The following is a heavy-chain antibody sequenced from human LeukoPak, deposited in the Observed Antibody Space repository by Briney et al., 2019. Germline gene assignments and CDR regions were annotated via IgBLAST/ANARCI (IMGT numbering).Heavy chain of an antibody. CDR3: AKDGSKKSLNWFDP. D-gene: IGHD2-15*01. Sequence: GGSLRLSCAASGFTFSRYGMHWVRQAPGKGLEWVAVIWYDGSNKYYADSVKGRFTISRDNSKNTLYLQMNSLRAEDTAVYYCAKDGSKKSLNWFDPWGQGTLVTVSS. CDR1: GFTFSRYG. J-gene: IGHJ5*02. V-gene: IGHV3-33*06. CDR2: IWYDGSNK.